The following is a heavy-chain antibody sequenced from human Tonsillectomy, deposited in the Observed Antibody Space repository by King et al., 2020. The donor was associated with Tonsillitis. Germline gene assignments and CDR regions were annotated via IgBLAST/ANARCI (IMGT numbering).Heavy chain of an antibody. CDR2: IIYDGSDE. CDR1: GFTFSSYG. Sequence: VQLVESGGGVVQPGRSLRLSCAASGFTFSSYGMHWVRQAPGKGLEWVAFIIYDGSDEYYADSVKCGFTISRDNSKNTLYLQVNSLGPEDTAVYYCAKDPPTLAWGQGTLVTVSS. CDR3: AKDPPTLA. V-gene: IGHV3-30*18. J-gene: IGHJ5*02.